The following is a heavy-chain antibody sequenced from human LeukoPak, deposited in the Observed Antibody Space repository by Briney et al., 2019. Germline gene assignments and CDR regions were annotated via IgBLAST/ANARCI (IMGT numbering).Heavy chain of an antibody. V-gene: IGHV4-39*01. CDR3: ARLCQVTTCAKFEY. D-gene: IGHD2-21*02. J-gene: IGHJ4*02. CDR2: VYYSGST. CDR1: GASINNNYY. Sequence: SETLSLTCTVSGASINNNYYWGWIRQPPGKGLTWIGSVYYSGSTLFSASFENRVAMPVDRSKNQFSLKLNSVTAADTATYYCARLCQVTTCAKFEYWGQGILVTVAS.